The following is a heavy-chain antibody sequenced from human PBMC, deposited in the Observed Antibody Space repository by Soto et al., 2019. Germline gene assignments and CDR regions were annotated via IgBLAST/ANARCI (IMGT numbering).Heavy chain of an antibody. D-gene: IGHD3-22*01. J-gene: IGHJ5*02. CDR3: ARDQYDSSGNWFDP. CDR2: IYHSGST. V-gene: IGHV4-38-2*02. CDR1: GYSISSGYY. Sequence: PSETLSLTCAVSGYSISSGYYWGWIRQPPGKGLEWIGSIYHSGSTYYNPSLKSRVTISVDTSKNQFSLKLSSVTAADTAVYYCARDQYDSSGNWFDPWGQGTMVTVSS.